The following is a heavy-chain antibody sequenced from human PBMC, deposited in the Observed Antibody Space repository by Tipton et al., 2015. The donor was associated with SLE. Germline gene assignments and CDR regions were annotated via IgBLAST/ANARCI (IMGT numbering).Heavy chain of an antibody. CDR2: IYYSGST. CDR3: ARGQEAFDI. Sequence: TLSLTCAVYGGSFSGYYWSWIRQPPGKGLEWIGYIYYSGSTNYNPSLKSRVTISVDTSKNQFSLKLSSVTAADTAVYYCARGQEAFDIWGQGTMVTVSS. CDR1: GGSFSGYY. J-gene: IGHJ3*02. V-gene: IGHV4-59*01.